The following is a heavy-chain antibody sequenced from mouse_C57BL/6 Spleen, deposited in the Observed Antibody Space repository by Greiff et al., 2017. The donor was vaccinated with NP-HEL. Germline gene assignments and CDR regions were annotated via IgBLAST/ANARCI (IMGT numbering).Heavy chain of an antibody. V-gene: IGHV14-3*01. CDR1: GFNIKNTY. Sequence: VHVKQSVAELVRPGASVKLSCTASGFNIKNTYMHWVKQRPEQGLEWIGRIDPANGNTKYAPKFQGKATITADTSSNTAYLQRSSLTSEDTAIYYCARLDYGNFYAMDYWGQGTSVTVSS. CDR3: ARLDYGNFYAMDY. J-gene: IGHJ4*01. D-gene: IGHD2-1*01. CDR2: IDPANGNT.